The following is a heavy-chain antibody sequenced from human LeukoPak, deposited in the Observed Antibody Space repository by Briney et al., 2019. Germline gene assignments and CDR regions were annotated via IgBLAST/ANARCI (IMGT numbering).Heavy chain of an antibody. CDR2: ISGSGSST. J-gene: IGHJ4*02. D-gene: IGHD2-21*01. V-gene: IGHV3-23*01. Sequence: GGSPRLSCAASGFTFSSYAMSWVRQAPGKGLDWVSAISGSGSSTYYADSVKGRFTISRDNSKNTLYLQMNSLRAEDTAVYYCAKRGDSPFFDYWGQGTLVAVSS. CDR3: AKRGDSPFFDY. CDR1: GFTFSSYA.